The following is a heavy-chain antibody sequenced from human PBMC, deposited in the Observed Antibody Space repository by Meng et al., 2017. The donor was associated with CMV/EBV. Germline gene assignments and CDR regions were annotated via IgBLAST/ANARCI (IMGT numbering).Heavy chain of an antibody. CDR1: GFTFSSYW. V-gene: IGHV3-74*01. Sequence: GESLKISCAASGFTFSSYWMHWVRQAPGKGLVWVSRINSDGSSTSYADSVKGRFTISRDNAKNTLYLQMNSLRAEDTAVYYCTRQADSSSWYYYYYGMDVWGQGTTVTVSS. J-gene: IGHJ6*02. CDR3: TRQADSSSWYYYYYGMDV. D-gene: IGHD6-6*01. CDR2: INSDGSST.